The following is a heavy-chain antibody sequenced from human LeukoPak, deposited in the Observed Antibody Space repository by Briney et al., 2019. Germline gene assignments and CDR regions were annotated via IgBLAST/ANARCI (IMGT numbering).Heavy chain of an antibody. CDR1: GGSISTYF. CDR2: ISSSGST. J-gene: IGHJ5*02. D-gene: IGHD2-21*01. Sequence: TSETLSLTCTVSGGSISTYFWTWIRQPPGKGLEWIAYISSSGSTNYNPSLESRVTISVDTSKNQVSLILNSVTAADTAVYYCVREGVWSGWFDTWGQGTLVTVSS. V-gene: IGHV4-59*01. CDR3: VREGVWSGWFDT.